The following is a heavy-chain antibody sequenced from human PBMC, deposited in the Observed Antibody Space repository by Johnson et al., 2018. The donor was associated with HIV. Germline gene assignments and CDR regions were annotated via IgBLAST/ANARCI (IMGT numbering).Heavy chain of an antibody. V-gene: IGHV3-64*01. CDR2: ISSSGGST. CDR3: ARERRSSSWYDASDI. CDR1: GFTFSNYA. Sequence: EVQLVESGGGVVQPGRSLRLSCAASGFTFSNYAMHWVRQAPGKGLEYVSGISSSGGSTFYANSVKGRFTISRDNSRNRLYLQMGSLRDEDMAVYYCARERRSSSWYDASDIWGQGTMVTVSS. J-gene: IGHJ3*02. D-gene: IGHD6-13*01.